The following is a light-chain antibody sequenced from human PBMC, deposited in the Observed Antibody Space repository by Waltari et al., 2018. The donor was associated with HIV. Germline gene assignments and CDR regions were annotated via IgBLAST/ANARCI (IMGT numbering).Light chain of an antibody. CDR3: QVWDSSSDAYV. CDR2: YDS. Sequence: SSLLTPPPSVSVSPGTTARITCSGNNIRSKSAHRYQQKPGQTPVVVIYYDSDRPSGIPERFSGSNSGNTATLTISRVEAGDEADYYCQVWDSSSDAYVFGTGTKVTVL. V-gene: IGLV3-21*04. CDR1: NIRSKS. J-gene: IGLJ1*01.